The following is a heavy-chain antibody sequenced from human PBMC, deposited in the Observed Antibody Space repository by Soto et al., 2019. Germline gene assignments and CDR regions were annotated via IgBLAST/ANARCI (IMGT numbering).Heavy chain of an antibody. V-gene: IGHV4-59*01. D-gene: IGHD2-2*02. Sequence: ETLSLTCTVSGGSISSYYWSWIRQPPGKGLEWIGYIYYSGSTNYNPSLKSRVTISVDTSKNQFSLKLSSVTAADTAVYYCARGGSPAIYNFDYWGQGTLVTVSS. CDR2: IYYSGST. CDR1: GGSISSYY. J-gene: IGHJ4*02. CDR3: ARGGSPAIYNFDY.